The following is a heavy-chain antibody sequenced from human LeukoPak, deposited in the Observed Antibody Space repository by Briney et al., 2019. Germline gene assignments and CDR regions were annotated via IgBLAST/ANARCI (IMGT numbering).Heavy chain of an antibody. V-gene: IGHV4-4*02. D-gene: IGHD2-15*01. Sequence: SGTLSLTCAVSGGSISSSNWWSWVRQPPGKGLEWIGEIYHSGSTNYNPSLKSRVTISVDKSKNQFSLKLSSVTAADTAVYYCASYCSGGSCYEPYFDYWGQGTLVTVSS. CDR3: ASYCSGGSCYEPYFDY. CDR2: IYHSGST. J-gene: IGHJ4*02. CDR1: GGSISSSNW.